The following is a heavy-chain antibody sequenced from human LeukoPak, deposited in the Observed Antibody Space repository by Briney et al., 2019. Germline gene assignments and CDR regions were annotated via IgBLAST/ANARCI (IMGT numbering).Heavy chain of an antibody. D-gene: IGHD2-15*01. J-gene: IGHJ3*02. CDR1: GGSISTYY. Sequence: PSETLSLTCIVAGGSISTYYWSWIRQPPGKGLEWIGYIYYSGSTNYNPSLKSRVTISVDTSKNQFSLKLNSVTAADTAVYYCARACGGSCYSGAFDIWGQGTMVTVSS. CDR2: IYYSGST. V-gene: IGHV4-59*01. CDR3: ARACGGSCYSGAFDI.